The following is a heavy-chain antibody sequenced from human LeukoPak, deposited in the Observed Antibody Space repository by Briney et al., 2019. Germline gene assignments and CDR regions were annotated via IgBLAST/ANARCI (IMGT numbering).Heavy chain of an antibody. CDR1: GFTFSTYW. D-gene: IGHD3-16*01. CDR2: IKQDGSER. CDR3: ARDGRGGYLDY. Sequence: GGSLRLSCTASGFTFSTYWMSWVRQAPGKGLEWVANIKQDGSERYYVDSVKGRFTISRDNAKNSLYLQMNSLRAEDTAVYYCARDGRGGYLDYWGQGTLVTVSS. J-gene: IGHJ4*02. V-gene: IGHV3-7*01.